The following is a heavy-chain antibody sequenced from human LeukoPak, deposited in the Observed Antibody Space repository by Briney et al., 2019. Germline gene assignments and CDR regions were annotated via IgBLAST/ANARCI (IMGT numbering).Heavy chain of an antibody. Sequence: GGSLRLSCAASGFTFSSYAMTWVRQAPGKGLEWVSAITDSTYFADSVKGRFTISRDSSKNTVYLQMNSLRAEDTAVYYCARYCSGGRCYSGLDPWGQGALVTASS. D-gene: IGHD2-15*01. J-gene: IGHJ5*02. V-gene: IGHV3-23*01. CDR1: GFTFSSYA. CDR3: ARYCSGGRCYSGLDP. CDR2: ITDST.